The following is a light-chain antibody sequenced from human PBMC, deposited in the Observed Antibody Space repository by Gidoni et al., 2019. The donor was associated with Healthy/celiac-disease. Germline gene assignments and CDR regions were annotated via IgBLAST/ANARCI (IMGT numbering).Light chain of an antibody. CDR3: MQALQTPRT. CDR1: QSLLHSNGYNY. V-gene: IGKV2-28*01. Sequence: VLIQSPLSLPVPPGEPASISCRSSQSLLHSNGYNYLDWYLQKPGQSPQLLIYLGSNRASGVPDRFSGSGSGTDFTLKISRVEAEDVGVYYCMQALQTPRTFGQGTKLEIK. J-gene: IGKJ2*01. CDR2: LGS.